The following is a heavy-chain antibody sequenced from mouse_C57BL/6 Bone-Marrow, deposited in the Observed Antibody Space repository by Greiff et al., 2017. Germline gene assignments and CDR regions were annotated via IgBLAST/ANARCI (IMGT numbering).Heavy chain of an antibody. CDR3: ATKWAIYYGPHFDY. V-gene: IGHV1-75*01. CDR1: GYTFTDYY. CDR2: IFPGSGST. D-gene: IGHD2-1*01. Sequence: VKLMESGPELVKPGASVKISCKASGYTFTDYYINWVKQRPGQGLEWIGWIFPGSGSTYYNEKFKGKATLTVDKSSSTAYMLLSSLTSEDSAVYFCATKWAIYYGPHFDYWGQGTTLTVSS. J-gene: IGHJ2*01.